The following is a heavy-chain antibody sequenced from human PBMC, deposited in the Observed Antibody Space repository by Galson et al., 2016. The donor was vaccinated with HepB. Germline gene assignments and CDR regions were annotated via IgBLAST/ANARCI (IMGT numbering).Heavy chain of an antibody. CDR1: GGSISPYY. J-gene: IGHJ4*02. CDR2: VYYSGGN. V-gene: IGHV4-59*01. CDR3: ARHPQWSSQGTFDS. Sequence: ETLSLTCPVSGGSISPYYWNWIRPPPGERLEWIVSVYYSGGNEYHPSLNSRATISLNTSTNQFSLRLTSVTAADTAVYYCARHPQWSSQGTFDSWGQGTLVTVSS. D-gene: IGHD2-15*01.